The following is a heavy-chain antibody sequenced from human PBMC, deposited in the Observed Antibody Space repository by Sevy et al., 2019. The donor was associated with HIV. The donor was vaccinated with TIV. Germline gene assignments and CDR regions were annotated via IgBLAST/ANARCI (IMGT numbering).Heavy chain of an antibody. CDR3: AKDHTGGTYYFDF. D-gene: IGHD4-17*01. V-gene: IGHV3-23*01. J-gene: IGHJ4*02. Sequence: GGSLRLSCEASGFTFSSYAMSWVRQIPGKGLEWVSLISGNGGNTYYADSVKGGFTISRDNSKNTLYLQMNSLRAEDTALYYCAKDHTGGTYYFDFWGQGTLVTVSS. CDR1: GFTFSSYA. CDR2: ISGNGGNT.